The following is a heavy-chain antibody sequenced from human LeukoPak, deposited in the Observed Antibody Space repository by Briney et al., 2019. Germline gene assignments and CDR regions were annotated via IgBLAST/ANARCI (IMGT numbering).Heavy chain of an antibody. CDR1: GYSFTNYW. Sequence: GESLKISCKGSGYSFTNYWIAWVRQMPGKGLECVGKIDPSDSYTNYSPSFQGHVTISADESINTAYLQWSSLEASDTAIYFCARHLGGYTHFDYWGQGTLVTVSS. CDR3: ARHLGGYTHFDY. D-gene: IGHD3-22*01. J-gene: IGHJ4*02. CDR2: IDPSDSYT. V-gene: IGHV5-10-1*01.